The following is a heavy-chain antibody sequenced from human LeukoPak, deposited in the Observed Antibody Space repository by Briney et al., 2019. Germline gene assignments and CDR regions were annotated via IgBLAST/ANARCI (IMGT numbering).Heavy chain of an antibody. D-gene: IGHD2-2*01. CDR1: GGSISSGDYY. CDR3: ARHREYQLLDH. V-gene: IGHV4-30-4*01. Sequence: SETLSLTCTVSGGSISSGDYYWSWIRQPPGKGLEWIGYIYYSGSTYYNPSLKSRVTISVDTSKNQFSLKLSSVTAADTAVYYCARHREYQLLDHWGQGTLVTVSS. CDR2: IYYSGST. J-gene: IGHJ5*02.